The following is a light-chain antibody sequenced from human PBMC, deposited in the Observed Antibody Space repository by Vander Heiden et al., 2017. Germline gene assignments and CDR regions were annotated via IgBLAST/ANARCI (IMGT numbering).Light chain of an antibody. CDR1: QSISNY. CDR2: GAS. J-gene: IGKJ4*01. Sequence: DIQMTQSPSSLSASVGDRVTITCRASQSISNYLNWYQQIPGKAPKLLIYGASSLQSGVPSRFSGSGSGTDFTLTIASLRPGDFAIYYCQQSYSTLFTFGGGTKVEVK. CDR3: QQSYSTLFT. V-gene: IGKV1-39*01.